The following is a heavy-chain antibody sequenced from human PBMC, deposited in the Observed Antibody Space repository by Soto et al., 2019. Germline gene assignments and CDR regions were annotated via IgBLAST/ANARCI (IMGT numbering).Heavy chain of an antibody. CDR1: GFSLTTSVMT. D-gene: IGHD6-13*01. CDR2: GY. Sequence: SGPTLVNPTQTLTLTCTVSGFSLTTSVMTLGWIRQPPGKSPEWLALGYQYSPSLNSRLNITMDTSKNQVVLTMTNMDPVDTATYDCTLRKDSSRGPIYWGQGILVTVSS. CDR3: TLRKDSSRGPIY. J-gene: IGHJ4*02. V-gene: IGHV2-5*01.